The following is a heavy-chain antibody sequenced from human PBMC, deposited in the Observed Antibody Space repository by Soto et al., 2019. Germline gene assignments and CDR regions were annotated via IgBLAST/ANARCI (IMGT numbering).Heavy chain of an antibody. J-gene: IGHJ4*02. CDR3: ARWTRIDYYDSSGYSFEY. CDR2: ISYDGSNK. CDR1: GFTFSSYG. V-gene: IGHV3-30*03. D-gene: IGHD3-22*01. Sequence: GGSLRLSCAASGFTFSSYGMHWVRQAPGKGLEWVAVISYDGSNKYYADSVKGRFTISRDNSKNTLYLQMNSLRAEDTAVYYCARWTRIDYYDSSGYSFEYWGQGPLGT.